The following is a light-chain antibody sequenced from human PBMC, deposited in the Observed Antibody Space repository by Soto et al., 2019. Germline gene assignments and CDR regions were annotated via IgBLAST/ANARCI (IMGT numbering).Light chain of an antibody. V-gene: IGKV1-5*01. CDR2: DAS. CDR3: QQYYRSSIT. Sequence: DIQMTQSPSTLSASVVDRFTITFLASQNIKTYLNWYQQKPGKAPKLLIYDASTLERGVPSRFSGTGSGTEFTLTISSLQPDDFATYYCQQYYRSSITFGQGTRLEIK. CDR1: QNIKTY. J-gene: IGKJ5*01.